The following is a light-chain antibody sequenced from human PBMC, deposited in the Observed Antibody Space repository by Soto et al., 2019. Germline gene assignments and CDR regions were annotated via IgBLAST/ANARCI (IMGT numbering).Light chain of an antibody. V-gene: IGLV2-14*01. J-gene: IGLJ2*01. Sequence: QSALTQPASVSGSPGQSITISCTGTSSDVGGYNYVSWYQQHPGKAPKLMIYEVSNRPSGVSNRFSGSKSGNTASLTISGLQAEDEADYYCSSYTSSSTLVLFGGGTKLTDL. CDR2: EVS. CDR3: SSYTSSSTLVL. CDR1: SSDVGGYNY.